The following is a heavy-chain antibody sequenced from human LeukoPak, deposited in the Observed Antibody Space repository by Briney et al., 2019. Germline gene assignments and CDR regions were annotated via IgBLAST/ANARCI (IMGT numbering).Heavy chain of an antibody. V-gene: IGHV3-64*01. CDR2: ISSNGGST. CDR3: ARGYFDWLLLT. D-gene: IGHD3-9*01. Sequence: PAGGSLRLSCAASGFTFSSYAMHWVRQAPGKGLEYVSAISSNGGSTYYANSVKGRFTISRDNSKNTLYLQMGSLRAEDMAVYYCARGYFDWLLLTWGQGTLVTVSS. J-gene: IGHJ5*02. CDR1: GFTFSSYA.